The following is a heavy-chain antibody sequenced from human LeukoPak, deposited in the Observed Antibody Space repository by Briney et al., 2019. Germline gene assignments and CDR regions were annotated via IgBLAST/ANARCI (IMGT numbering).Heavy chain of an antibody. CDR2: INHSGST. V-gene: IGHV4-34*01. D-gene: IGHD4-17*01. Sequence: SETLSLTCAVYGGSFSGYYWSWIRQPPGKGLEGIGEINHSGSTNYNPSLESRVTISVETSKNQFSLKLRSVTAEDTAVYYCAKDLTVPRWFDPWGRGTLVTVSS. CDR3: AKDLTVPRWFDP. CDR1: GGSFSGYY. J-gene: IGHJ5*02.